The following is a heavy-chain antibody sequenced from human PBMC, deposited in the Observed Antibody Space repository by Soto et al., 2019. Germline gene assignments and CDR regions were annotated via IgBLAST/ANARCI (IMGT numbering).Heavy chain of an antibody. CDR2: IWYDGSNK. CDR3: ARAGDSGSYFQH. CDR1: GFTFSSYG. D-gene: IGHD1-26*01. V-gene: IGHV3-33*01. Sequence: QVQLVESGGGVVQPGRSLRLSCAASGFTFSSYGMHWVRQAPGRGLEWVAVIWYDGSNKYYADSGKGRFTISRDNSKNTLYLQMNSLRAEDTAVYYCARAGDSGSYFQHWGQGTLVTVSS. J-gene: IGHJ1*01.